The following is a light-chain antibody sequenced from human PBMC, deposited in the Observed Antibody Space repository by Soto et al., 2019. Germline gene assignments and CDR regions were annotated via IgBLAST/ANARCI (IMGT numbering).Light chain of an antibody. Sequence: EIVLTQSPGTLSLSPGERATLSCRAIQSVRTKLAWYQQKPGQAPRLLIYGASSRVTGIPARFSGSGSGTEFTLTISSLQSEDSGVYYCQQYNKWPAEITFGQGTRLEIK. CDR3: QQYNKWPAEIT. CDR2: GAS. J-gene: IGKJ5*01. V-gene: IGKV3D-15*01. CDR1: QSVRTK.